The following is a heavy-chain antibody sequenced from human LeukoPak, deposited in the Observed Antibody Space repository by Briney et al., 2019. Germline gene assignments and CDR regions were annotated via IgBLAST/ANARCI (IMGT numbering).Heavy chain of an antibody. D-gene: IGHD3-16*02. CDR2: INHSGST. Sequence: SETLSLTCAVYGGSFSGYYWSWIRQPPGKGLEWIGEINHSGSTNYNPSLKSRVTISVDTSKNQFSLKLSSVTAADTAVYYCVRGGRRGYDYVWGSYRLDYWGQGTLVTVSS. J-gene: IGHJ4*02. V-gene: IGHV4-34*01. CDR3: VRGGRRGYDYVWGSYRLDY. CDR1: GGSFSGYY.